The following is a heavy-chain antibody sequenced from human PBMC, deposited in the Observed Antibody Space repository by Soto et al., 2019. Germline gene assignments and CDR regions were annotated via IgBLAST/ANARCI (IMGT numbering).Heavy chain of an antibody. Sequence: SVKVCFKASGDPFSRYAISFVRRAPGKGLEWMGKMIPTFGRTNYAQKFQGRLTISADDSTSTAYMELSSLLSEDTAVYYCARDPLSSFAMDVWGQGTTVTVSS. CDR2: MIPTFGRT. J-gene: IGHJ6*02. D-gene: IGHD3-10*02. CDR1: GDPFSRYA. CDR3: ARDPLSSFAMDV. V-gene: IGHV1-69*13.